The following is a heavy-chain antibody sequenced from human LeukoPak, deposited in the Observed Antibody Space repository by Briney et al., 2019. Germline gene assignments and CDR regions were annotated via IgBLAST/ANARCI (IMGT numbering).Heavy chain of an antibody. CDR3: AREYRRLVLSLSYYYYMDV. D-gene: IGHD6-19*01. J-gene: IGHJ6*03. Sequence: SETLSLTCTVSGGSISSSSYYWGWIRQPPWKGLEWIGRIYTSGSTNYNPSLKSRVTISVDTSKNQFSLKLSSVTAADTAVYYCAREYRRLVLSLSYYYYMDVWGKGTTVTISS. CDR2: IYTSGST. V-gene: IGHV4-39*07. CDR1: GGSISSSSYY.